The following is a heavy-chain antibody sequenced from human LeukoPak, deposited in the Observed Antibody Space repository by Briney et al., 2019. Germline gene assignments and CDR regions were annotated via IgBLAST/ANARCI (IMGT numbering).Heavy chain of an antibody. CDR3: AILTVTTAY. J-gene: IGHJ4*02. D-gene: IGHD4-17*01. V-gene: IGHV3-7*03. CDR2: IKLDGSEK. Sequence: PGGSLRLSCAASGFTFSSYAMSWVRQAPGKGLEWVANIKLDGSEKHYVDSVKGRFTISRDNSKNTLYLQMNSLRAEDTAVYYCAILTVTTAYWGQGTLVTVSS. CDR1: GFTFSSYA.